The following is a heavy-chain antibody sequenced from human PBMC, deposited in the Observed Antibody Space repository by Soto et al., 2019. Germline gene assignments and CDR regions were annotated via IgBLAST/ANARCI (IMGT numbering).Heavy chain of an antibody. V-gene: IGHV4-34*01. CDR1: GGSLSGYY. CDR2: INHSGST. D-gene: IGHD3-10*01. J-gene: IGHJ6*02. Sequence: SETLSLTCAVYGGSLSGYYWSWIRQPPGKGPEWVGEINHSGSTNYNPSLKSRVTISVDTSKNQFSLKLSSVTAADTAVYYCARDRAFTIRRYLLFYYYYGMDVWGQGTTVTVSS. CDR3: ARDRAFTIRRYLLFYYYYGMDV.